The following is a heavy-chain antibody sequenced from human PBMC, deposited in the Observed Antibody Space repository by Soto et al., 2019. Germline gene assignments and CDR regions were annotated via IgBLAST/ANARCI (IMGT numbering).Heavy chain of an antibody. CDR2: IYYSGST. Sequence: PSETLSLTCTVSGGSISSGGYYWSWIRQHPGKGLEWIGYIYYSGSTYYNPSLKSRVTISVDTSKNQFSLKLSSVTAADTAVYYCARGLRVTTNWFDPWGQGTLVTVSS. CDR1: GGSISSGGYY. J-gene: IGHJ5*02. CDR3: ARGLRVTTNWFDP. V-gene: IGHV4-31*03. D-gene: IGHD4-17*01.